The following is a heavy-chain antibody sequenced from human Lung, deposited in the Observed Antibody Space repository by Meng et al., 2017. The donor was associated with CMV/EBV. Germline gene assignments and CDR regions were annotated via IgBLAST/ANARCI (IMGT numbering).Heavy chain of an antibody. Sequence: ASVXVSXKASGYTFTGYYMYWVRQVPGQGLEGMGWINPKTGGTRYAQKFQGRVSMTRDTSISTVYMELSRLRSDDTAVYYCARDRSVIITENFDFRGQVTXVTVAS. V-gene: IGHV1-2*02. CDR2: INPKTGGT. J-gene: IGHJ4*02. CDR1: GYTFTGYY. D-gene: IGHD1-14*01. CDR3: ARDRSVIITENFDF.